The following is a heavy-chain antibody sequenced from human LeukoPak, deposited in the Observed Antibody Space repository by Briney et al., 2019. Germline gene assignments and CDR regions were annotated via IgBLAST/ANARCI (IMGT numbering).Heavy chain of an antibody. Sequence: SETLSLTCTVSGGSINRGFYYWGWIRQPPGKGLAWIGSIYYSGTTYYNPSLKSRVTISVDTSRDQFSLQLTSVTVADTAVYFCARHRPSSTMSGIALWGQGTLVTVSS. CDR2: IYYSGTT. CDR1: GGSINRGFYY. D-gene: IGHD2-21*01. J-gene: IGHJ4*02. V-gene: IGHV4-39*01. CDR3: ARHRPSSTMSGIAL.